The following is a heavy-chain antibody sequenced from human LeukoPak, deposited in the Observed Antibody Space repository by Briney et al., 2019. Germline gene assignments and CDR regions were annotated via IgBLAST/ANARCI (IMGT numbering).Heavy chain of an antibody. Sequence: GGSLRLSCAASGFTFDDYAMHWVRQAPGKGLEWVSGISWNSGSIGYADSVKGRFTISRDNAKNSLYLQMNSLRAEDMALYYCARDESPATKPFDYWGQGTLVTVSS. D-gene: IGHD5-24*01. CDR1: GFTFDDYA. CDR3: ARDESPATKPFDY. J-gene: IGHJ4*02. CDR2: ISWNSGSI. V-gene: IGHV3-9*03.